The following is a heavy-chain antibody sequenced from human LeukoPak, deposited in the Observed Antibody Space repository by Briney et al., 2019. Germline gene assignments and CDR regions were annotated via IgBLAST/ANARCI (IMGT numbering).Heavy chain of an antibody. CDR2: IYYSGST. Sequence: SETLSLTCAVYGGSFSGYYWSWIRQPPGKGLECIGYIYYSGSTHYNPSLKSRVTISVDTSKNQFSLKLSSVTAADTAVYFCARARNYYDSSDYYYEGDAFDIWGQGTMVTVSS. CDR3: ARARNYYDSSDYYYEGDAFDI. V-gene: IGHV4-59*01. D-gene: IGHD3-22*01. J-gene: IGHJ3*02. CDR1: GGSFSGYY.